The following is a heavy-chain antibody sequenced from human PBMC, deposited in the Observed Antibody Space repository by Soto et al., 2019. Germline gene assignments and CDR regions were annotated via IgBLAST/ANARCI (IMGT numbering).Heavy chain of an antibody. V-gene: IGHV3-7*01. CDR1: GFTFSTYW. D-gene: IGHD6-6*01. Sequence: GGSLRLSCAASGFTFSTYWMTWVRQAPGKGLEWVANINQDGSETYSVDSVKGRFTISRDNAKNSLYLQMNSLRAEDTAVYYCARAQYSSSSGPYYYGMDVWGQGTTVTSP. J-gene: IGHJ6*02. CDR2: INQDGSET. CDR3: ARAQYSSSSGPYYYGMDV.